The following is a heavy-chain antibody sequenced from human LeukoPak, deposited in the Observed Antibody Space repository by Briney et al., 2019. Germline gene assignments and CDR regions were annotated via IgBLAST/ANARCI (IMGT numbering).Heavy chain of an antibody. J-gene: IGHJ4*02. CDR1: NFTFSDYY. CDR2: ISSGGGTTI. Sequence: GGSLRLSCAASNFTFSDYYMTWIRQAPGKGLEWISYISSGGGTTIYYADSVKGRFTISRDNAKNSLYLQMNSLRAEDTAVYYCASIGALLLWFGEVENKVSDYWGQGTLVTVSS. V-gene: IGHV3-11*01. D-gene: IGHD3-10*01. CDR3: ASIGALLLWFGEVENKVSDY.